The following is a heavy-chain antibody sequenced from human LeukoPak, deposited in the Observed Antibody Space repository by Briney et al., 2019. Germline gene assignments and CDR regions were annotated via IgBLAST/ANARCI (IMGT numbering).Heavy chain of an antibody. CDR3: ARDLGYYDSSGYYGGGDY. Sequence: GSLRLSCAASGFTFSSYWMSWVRQAPGKGLEWVANIKQDGSEKYYVDSVKGRFTISRDNAKNSLYLQMNSLRAEDTAVYYCARDLGYYDSSGYYGGGDYWGQGTLVTVSS. CDR2: IKQDGSEK. D-gene: IGHD3-22*01. J-gene: IGHJ4*02. CDR1: GFTFSSYW. V-gene: IGHV3-7*01.